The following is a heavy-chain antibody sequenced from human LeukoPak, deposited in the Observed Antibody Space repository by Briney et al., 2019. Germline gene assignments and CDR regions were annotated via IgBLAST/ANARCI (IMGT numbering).Heavy chain of an antibody. D-gene: IGHD3-3*01. CDR2: ISGSGETT. J-gene: IGHJ4*02. CDR1: GFTFGSFS. CDR3: ARGGYYGSGRYYFDS. Sequence: PGGSLRLSCAASGFTFGSFSMSWVRQAPGKGLEWVSVISGSGETTFYADSVKGRFTISRDNSKNTLYLQMNSLRAEDTAVYYCARGGYYGSGRYYFDSWGQGTLVTVSS. V-gene: IGHV3-23*01.